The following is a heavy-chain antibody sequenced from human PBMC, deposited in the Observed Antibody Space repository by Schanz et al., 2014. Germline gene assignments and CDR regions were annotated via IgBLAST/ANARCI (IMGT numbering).Heavy chain of an antibody. CDR3: TRDRGALVTHNDALNL. D-gene: IGHD2-8*02. Sequence: VQLLESGGGLVQPGGSLRLSCAASGFTFSNYWMSWVRQAPGKGLEKVAAISTDGTNTYYAASVRGRFTISRDNSKNTVYLQMDSLRSEDTAVYYCTRDRGALVTHNDALNLWGQGTMVSVSS. V-gene: IGHV3-30*03. CDR2: ISTDGTNT. CDR1: GFTFSNYW. J-gene: IGHJ3*01.